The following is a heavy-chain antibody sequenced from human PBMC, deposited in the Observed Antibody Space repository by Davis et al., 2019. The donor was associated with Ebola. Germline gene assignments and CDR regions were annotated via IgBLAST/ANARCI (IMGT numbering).Heavy chain of an antibody. Sequence: GESLKISCAASGFTFSSYAMSWVRQAPGKGLEWVSAISGSGGSTYYADSVKGRFTISRDNSKYTLYLQMNSLRAEDTAVYYCAKDGRFLEWLLFDYWGQGTLVTVSS. CDR3: AKDGRFLEWLLFDY. CDR2: ISGSGGST. J-gene: IGHJ4*02. CDR1: GFTFSSYA. V-gene: IGHV3-23*01. D-gene: IGHD3-3*01.